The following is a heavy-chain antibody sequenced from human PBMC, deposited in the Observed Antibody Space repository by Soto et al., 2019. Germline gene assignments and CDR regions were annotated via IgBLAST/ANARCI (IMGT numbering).Heavy chain of an antibody. J-gene: IGHJ6*03. D-gene: IGHD3-3*01. Sequence: GESLKISCKGSGYSFTSYWIGWVRQMPGKGLEWMGIIYPGDSDTRYSPSFQGQVTISADKSISTAYLQWSSLKASDTAMYYCAGIWRGYDSIVGGYYYCMGVRGKGTTVTVAS. CDR2: IYPGDSDT. V-gene: IGHV5-51*01. CDR1: GYSFTSYW. CDR3: AGIWRGYDSIVGGYYYCMGV.